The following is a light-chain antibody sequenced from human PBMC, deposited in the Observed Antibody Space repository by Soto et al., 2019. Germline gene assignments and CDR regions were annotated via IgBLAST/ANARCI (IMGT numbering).Light chain of an antibody. CDR1: QSVSSSY. J-gene: IGKJ2*01. Sequence: EIVLTQSPGTLSLSPGERATLSCRASQSVSSSYSAWYQQKPGQAPRLLIYGASSRATGIPDRFSGSGSGTDFTLTISRLEPEDFAVYYCQQYGSSPVTFGQGTKLEIK. CDR3: QQYGSSPVT. CDR2: GAS. V-gene: IGKV3-20*01.